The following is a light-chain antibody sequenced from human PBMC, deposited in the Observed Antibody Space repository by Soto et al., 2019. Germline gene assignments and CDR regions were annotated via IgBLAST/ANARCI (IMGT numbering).Light chain of an antibody. CDR2: GAS. CDR1: QSVTSN. CDR3: QQYSNGPRT. V-gene: IGKV3-15*01. Sequence: EIVMTQSPATLSVSPGERATLSCRASQSVTSNLAWYQQKPGQAPRLLIYGASTRATGLPARFSGSGSGTEFTLTISSLQSEDFAVYYCQQYSNGPRTFGQGTKVDIK. J-gene: IGKJ1*01.